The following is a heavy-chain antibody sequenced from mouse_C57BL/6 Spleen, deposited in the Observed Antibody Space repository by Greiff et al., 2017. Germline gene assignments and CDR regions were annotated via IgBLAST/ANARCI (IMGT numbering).Heavy chain of an antibody. CDR2: IWRGGST. CDR1: GFSLTSYG. Sequence: VQLQESGPGLVQPSQSLSITCTVSGFSLTSYGVHWVRQSPGKGLEWLGVIWRGGSTDYNAAFMSRLSITKDNSKSQVFFKMNSVQADDTAIYYCAISGTEYWYFDVWGTGTTVTVSS. CDR3: AISGTEYWYFDV. D-gene: IGHD4-1*01. J-gene: IGHJ1*03. V-gene: IGHV2-5*01.